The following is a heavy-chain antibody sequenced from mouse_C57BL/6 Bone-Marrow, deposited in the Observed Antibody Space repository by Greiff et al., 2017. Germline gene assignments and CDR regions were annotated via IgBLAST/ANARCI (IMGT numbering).Heavy chain of an antibody. Sequence: VQLQQSGAELVKPGASVKLSCTASGFNIKDYDMHWVKQRTEQGLEWIGRIDTEDGDTKYAPKFKGKATITADKSYNTAYLQSSSLTSEDTAVYYCARGTTVVANDFYFDVWGTGTTVTFSS. CDR3: ARGTTVVANDFYFDV. J-gene: IGHJ1*03. CDR1: GFNIKDYD. CDR2: IDTEDGDT. V-gene: IGHV14-2*01. D-gene: IGHD1-1*01.